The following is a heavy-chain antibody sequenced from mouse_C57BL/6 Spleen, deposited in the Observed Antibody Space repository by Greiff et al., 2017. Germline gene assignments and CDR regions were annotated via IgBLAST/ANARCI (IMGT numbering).Heavy chain of an antibody. CDR1: GYTFTSYW. V-gene: IGHV1-74*01. CDR2: IHPSDSDT. J-gene: IGHJ2*01. CDR3: AITGDGYFDY. Sequence: QVHVKQPGAELVKPGASVKVSCKASGYTFTSYWMHWVKQRPGQGLEWIGRIHPSDSDTNYNQKFKGKATLTVDKSSSTAYMQLSGLTSEDSAVYYCAITGDGYFDYWGKGTTLTVSS. D-gene: IGHD3-3*01.